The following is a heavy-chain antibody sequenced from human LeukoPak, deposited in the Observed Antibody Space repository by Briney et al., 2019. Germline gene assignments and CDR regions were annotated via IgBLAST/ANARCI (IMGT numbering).Heavy chain of an antibody. Sequence: SVKVSCKASGGTFSSYAISRVRQAPGQGLEWMGRIIPIFGIANYAQKFQGRVTITADKSTSTAYMELSSLRSEDTAVYYCARDGYSYGYFGYWGQGTLVTVSS. CDR1: GGTFSSYA. CDR3: ARDGYSYGYFGY. D-gene: IGHD5-18*01. V-gene: IGHV1-69*04. CDR2: IIPIFGIA. J-gene: IGHJ4*02.